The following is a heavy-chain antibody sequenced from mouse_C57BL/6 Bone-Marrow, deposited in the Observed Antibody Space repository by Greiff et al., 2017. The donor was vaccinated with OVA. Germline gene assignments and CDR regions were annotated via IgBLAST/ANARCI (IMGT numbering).Heavy chain of an antibody. V-gene: IGHV1-54*01. Sequence: VKLQESGAELVRPGTSVKVSCKASGYAFTNYLIEWVKQRPGQGLEWIGVINPGSGGTNYNEKFKGKATLTADKSSSTAYMQLSSLTSEDSAVYFCARSPYGYDGAYWGQGTLVTVSA. CDR2: INPGSGGT. CDR1: GYAFTNYL. D-gene: IGHD2-2*01. CDR3: ARSPYGYDGAY. J-gene: IGHJ3*01.